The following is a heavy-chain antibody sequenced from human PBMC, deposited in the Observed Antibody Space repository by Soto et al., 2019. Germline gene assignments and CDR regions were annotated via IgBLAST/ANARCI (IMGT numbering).Heavy chain of an antibody. V-gene: IGHV1-69*06. Sequence: SVKVSCKASGGTFSTYTFSWVRQAPGQGLEWMGRIIPIFGTPYYAQKFQGRVTITADKSTSTVYMGLSSLGSDDTAVYFCARGLECRGYCLDKPTWFGPWGQGTLVTVSS. CDR1: GGTFSTYT. D-gene: IGHD2-15*01. CDR2: IIPIFGTP. CDR3: ARGLECRGYCLDKPTWFGP. J-gene: IGHJ5*02.